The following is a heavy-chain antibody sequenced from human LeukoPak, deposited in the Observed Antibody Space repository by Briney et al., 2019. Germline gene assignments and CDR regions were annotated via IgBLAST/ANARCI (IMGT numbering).Heavy chain of an antibody. J-gene: IGHJ4*02. Sequence: PGGSLRLSCAASGFTFSSYSMNWVRQAPGKGLGWVSSISSSSRYIYYADSVKGRFTISRDKAKNSLYLQINSLRGEDTAVYYCARDRGEVITFGGVIVHHYFDYWGQGTLVTVSS. V-gene: IGHV3-21*01. CDR3: ARDRGEVITFGGVIVHHYFDY. CDR2: ISSSSRYI. CDR1: GFTFSSYS. D-gene: IGHD3-16*02.